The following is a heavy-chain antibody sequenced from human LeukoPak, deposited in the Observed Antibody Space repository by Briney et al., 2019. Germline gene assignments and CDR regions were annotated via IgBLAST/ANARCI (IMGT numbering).Heavy chain of an antibody. CDR3: ARRGGGNYPYYFDY. J-gene: IGHJ4*02. CDR1: DESFSGYLSDSY. D-gene: IGHD3-16*01. CDR2: IDRHGNT. V-gene: IGHV4-34*01. Sequence: PSETLSLTCAINDESFSGYLSDSYWSWVRRPPGKGLEWIGEIDRHGNTNYSPSLKSRVTISIQTSKSQFSLNLNSVTDADTAVYYCARRGGGNYPYYFDYWGRGTPVTVSS.